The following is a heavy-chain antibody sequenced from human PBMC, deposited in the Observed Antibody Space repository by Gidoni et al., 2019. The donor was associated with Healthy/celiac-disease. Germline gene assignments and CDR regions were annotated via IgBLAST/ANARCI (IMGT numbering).Heavy chain of an antibody. J-gene: IGHJ5*02. CDR2: INHSGST. D-gene: IGHD6-13*01. CDR1: GGSFSGYY. Sequence: QVQLQQWGAGLLKPSETLSLTCAVDGGSFSGYYWSWIRQPPGKGLEWIGEINHSGSTNYNPSLKSRVTISVDTSKNQFSLKLSSVTAADTAVYYCARTATIVAAAGKNWFDPWGQGTLVTVSS. V-gene: IGHV4-34*01. CDR3: ARTATIVAAAGKNWFDP.